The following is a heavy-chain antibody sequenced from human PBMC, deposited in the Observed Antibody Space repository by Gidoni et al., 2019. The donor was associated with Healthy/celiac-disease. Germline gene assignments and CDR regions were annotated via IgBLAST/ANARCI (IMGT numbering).Heavy chain of an antibody. J-gene: IGHJ4*02. CDR2: IYYSGST. CDR1: GGSISSSSYY. Sequence: QLQLQESGPGLVKPSETLSLTCTVSGGSISSSSYYWGWIRQPPGKGLEWIGSIYYSGSTYYNPSLKSRVTISVDTSKNQFSLKLSSVTAADTAVYYCASTGYSSSWHLDYWGQGTLVTVSS. CDR3: ASTGYSSSWHLDY. D-gene: IGHD6-13*01. V-gene: IGHV4-39*01.